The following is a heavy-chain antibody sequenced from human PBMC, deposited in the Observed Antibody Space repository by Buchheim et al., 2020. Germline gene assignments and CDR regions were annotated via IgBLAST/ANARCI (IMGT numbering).Heavy chain of an antibody. V-gene: IGHV3-48*03. CDR3: ARDRHMGTSSSWFYYYYYYGMDV. J-gene: IGHJ6*02. D-gene: IGHD6-13*01. Sequence: EVQLVESGGGLVQPGGSLRLSCAASGFTFSSYEMNWVRQAPGKGLEWVSYISSSGSTIYYADSVKGRFTISRDNAKNLLYLQMTSLRAEDTAVYYCARDRHMGTSSSWFYYYYYYGMDVWGQGTT. CDR1: GFTFSSYE. CDR2: ISSSGSTI.